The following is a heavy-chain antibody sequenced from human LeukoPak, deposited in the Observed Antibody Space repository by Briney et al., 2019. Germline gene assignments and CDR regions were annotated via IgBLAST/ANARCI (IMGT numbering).Heavy chain of an antibody. J-gene: IGHJ4*02. D-gene: IGHD6-13*01. CDR1: GFTVSSNY. CDR3: AKHHRFTYSSPFDY. V-gene: IGHV3-66*04. CDR2: IYSGGST. Sequence: GGSLRLSCAASGFTVSSNYMSWVRQAPGKGLEWVSVIYSGGSTYYADSVKGRFTISRDNSKNTLYLQMNSLRAEDTAVYYCAKHHRFTYSSPFDYWGQGTLVTVSS.